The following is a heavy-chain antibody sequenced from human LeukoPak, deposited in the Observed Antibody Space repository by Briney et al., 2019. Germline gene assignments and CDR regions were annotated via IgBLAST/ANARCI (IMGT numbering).Heavy chain of an antibody. D-gene: IGHD6-13*01. CDR1: GFTLSSYW. CDR3: AREVHPAAAEDY. Sequence: GGSLRLSCAASGFTLSSYWMTWVRQAPGKGLEWVANIKQDGSERHYVDSVKGRFTISRDNTKNSLFLQMNSLRAEDTAVYYCAREVHPAAAEDYWGQGTLVTVSP. CDR2: IKQDGSER. V-gene: IGHV3-7*01. J-gene: IGHJ4*02.